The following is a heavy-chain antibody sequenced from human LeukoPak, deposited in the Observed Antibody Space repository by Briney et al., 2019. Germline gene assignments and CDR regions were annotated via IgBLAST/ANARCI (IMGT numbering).Heavy chain of an antibody. CDR2: IIPILGIA. D-gene: IGHD3-22*01. V-gene: IGHV1-69*04. J-gene: IGHJ4*02. CDR3: ASDSSGYYPTNDY. CDR1: GGTFSIYA. Sequence: SVTVSFKASGGTFSIYAISWVRQAPGQGLEWMGRIIPILGIANYAQKFQGRVTITADKSTSTAYMELSSLRSEDTAVYYCASDSSGYYPTNDYWGQGTLVTVSS.